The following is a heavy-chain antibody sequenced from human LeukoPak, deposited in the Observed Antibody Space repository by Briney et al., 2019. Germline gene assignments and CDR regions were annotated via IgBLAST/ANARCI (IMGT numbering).Heavy chain of an antibody. J-gene: IGHJ4*02. CDR1: GGSISSYY. CDR2: IYNSGST. V-gene: IGHV4-59*08. Sequence: SETLSLTCTVSGGSISSYYWSWIRQPPGKGLEWIGYIYNSGSTNYNPSLKPRVTISVDTSENQFSLRLSSVTAADTAVYYCAGGYGSVSYFDYWGQGSMVTVSS. CDR3: AGGYGSVSYFDY. D-gene: IGHD3-10*01.